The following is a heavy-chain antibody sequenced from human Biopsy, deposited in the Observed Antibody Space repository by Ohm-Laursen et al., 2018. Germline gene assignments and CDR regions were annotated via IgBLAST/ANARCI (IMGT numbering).Heavy chain of an antibody. CDR1: GFNFSAYS. J-gene: IGHJ6*02. D-gene: IGHD1-14*01. CDR2: INVYSNKK. Sequence: SLRLSCTASGFNFSAYSMNWVRQAPGRGLEWVSYINVYSNKKYYADSVKGRLIVSRDNDKNSLYLQMNSLRAEDTAVYHCARSPGRDRMDVWGQGTTVIVSS. CDR3: ARSPGRDRMDV. V-gene: IGHV3-48*04.